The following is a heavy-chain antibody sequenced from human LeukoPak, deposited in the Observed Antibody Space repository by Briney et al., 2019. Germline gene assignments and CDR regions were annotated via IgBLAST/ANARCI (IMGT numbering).Heavy chain of an antibody. Sequence: GESLKISCKGSGYSFTSYWIGWVRQMPGKGLEWMGIIYPGDSDTRYSPSFQGQVTISADKSISTAYLQWSSLKASDTAMYYCARHLPYYYGSGSYHSDYWGQGTLVTVSS. D-gene: IGHD3-10*01. CDR1: GYSFTSYW. CDR2: IYPGDSDT. CDR3: ARHLPYYYGSGSYHSDY. J-gene: IGHJ4*02. V-gene: IGHV5-51*01.